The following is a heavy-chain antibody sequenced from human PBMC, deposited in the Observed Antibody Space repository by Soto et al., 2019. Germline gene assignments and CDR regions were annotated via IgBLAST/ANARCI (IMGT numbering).Heavy chain of an antibody. J-gene: IGHJ6*02. CDR1: GDSVSSNSST. D-gene: IGHD5-12*01. V-gene: IGHV6-1*01. CDR3: ARDKSGPAYSGYDYFDYYYGMDV. Sequence: SQTLSLPCAISGDSVSSNSSTCNFIRQSPSRGLELLGRAYYRSKWYNDYAVSVKSRITINPDTSKNQFSLQLNSVTPEDTAVYYCARDKSGPAYSGYDYFDYYYGMDVWGQGTTVTVSS. CDR2: AYYRSKWYN.